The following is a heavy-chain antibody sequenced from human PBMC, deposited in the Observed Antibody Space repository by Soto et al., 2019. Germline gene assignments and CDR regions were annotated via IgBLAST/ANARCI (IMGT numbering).Heavy chain of an antibody. J-gene: IGHJ5*02. CDR2: IYYSGST. V-gene: IGHV4-59*01. CDR1: GGSISSYY. CDR3: VGLSGWFDP. Sequence: SETLSLTXTVSGGSISSYYWSWIRQPPGKGLEWIGYIYYSGSTNYNPSLKSRVTISVDTSKNQFSLKLSSVTAADTAVYYCVGLSGWFDPWGQGTLVTVSS.